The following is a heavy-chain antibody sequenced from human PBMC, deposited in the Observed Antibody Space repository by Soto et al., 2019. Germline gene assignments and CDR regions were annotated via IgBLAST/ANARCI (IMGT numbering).Heavy chain of an antibody. D-gene: IGHD3-22*01. V-gene: IGHV2-5*02. Sequence: QITLKESGPTLVEPTQTLTLTCTFSGLSLSTTGVGVGWIRQPPGKALEWLALIYWDGNKRYSPSLKYRLTIAKDTSKNQVVLRMTYVDPGDTATYFCALRQILGVYYYDSNGFYQPFDHWGQGTRVTVSS. CDR2: IYWDGNK. CDR1: GLSLSTTGVG. CDR3: ALRQILGVYYYDSNGFYQPFDH. J-gene: IGHJ4*02.